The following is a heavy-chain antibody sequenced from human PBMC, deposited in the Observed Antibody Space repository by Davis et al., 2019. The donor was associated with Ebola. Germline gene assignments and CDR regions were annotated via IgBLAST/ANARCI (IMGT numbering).Heavy chain of an antibody. V-gene: IGHV3-48*03. Sequence: PGGSLRLSCAASGFTFSSYEMNWVRQAPGKGLEWVSYISSSGSTIYYADSVKGRFTISRDNAKNSLYLQMNSLRAEDTAVYYCARGRAAAGLVDYWGQGTLVTVSS. CDR2: ISSSGSTI. CDR3: ARGRAAAGLVDY. CDR1: GFTFSSYE. D-gene: IGHD6-13*01. J-gene: IGHJ4*02.